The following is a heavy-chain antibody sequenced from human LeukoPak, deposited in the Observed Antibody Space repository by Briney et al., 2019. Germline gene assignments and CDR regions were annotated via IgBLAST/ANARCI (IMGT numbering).Heavy chain of an antibody. CDR2: IIPIFGTA. V-gene: IGHV1-69*13. Sequence: SVKVSCKASGGTFSSYAISWVRQAPGQGLEWMGGIIPIFGTANYAQKFQGRVTITADESTSTAYMELSSLRSEDTAVYYCARDLTDHYYGRDYYYYMDVWGKGTTVTVSS. D-gene: IGHD3-10*01. CDR1: GGTFSSYA. CDR3: ARDLTDHYYGRDYYYYMDV. J-gene: IGHJ6*03.